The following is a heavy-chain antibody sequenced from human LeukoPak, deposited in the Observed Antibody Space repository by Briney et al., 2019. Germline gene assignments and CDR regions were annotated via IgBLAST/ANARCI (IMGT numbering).Heavy chain of an antibody. CDR2: ISGSGDST. CDR1: GFTSSSYA. D-gene: IGHD3-9*01. J-gene: IGHJ4*02. V-gene: IGHV3-23*01. CDR3: ARVLRYFDWSHFDY. Sequence: GGSLRLSCAASGFTSSSYAMSWVRQAPGKGLEWVSAISGSGDSTYYADSVKGRFTISRDNSKNTLYLQMNSLRAEDTAVYYCARVLRYFDWSHFDYWGQGTLVTVSS.